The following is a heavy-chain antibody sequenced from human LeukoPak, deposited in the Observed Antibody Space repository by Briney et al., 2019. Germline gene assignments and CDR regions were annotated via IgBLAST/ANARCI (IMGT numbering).Heavy chain of an antibody. J-gene: IGHJ4*02. CDR1: GYSFTSYW. Sequence: GESLKLSCKGSGYSFTSYWIGWVRQMPGKGLDWKNNIYPGYSDTRYGQSFQGQVTISADKSISTAYLQWSSLKASDTAMYYCARLAAPAPVLYYFDYWGQGTLVTVSS. D-gene: IGHD6-6*01. V-gene: IGHV5-51*01. CDR3: ARLAAPAPVLYYFDY. CDR2: IYPGYSDT.